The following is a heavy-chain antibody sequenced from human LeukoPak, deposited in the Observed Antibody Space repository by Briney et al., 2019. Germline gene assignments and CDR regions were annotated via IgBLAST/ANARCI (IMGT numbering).Heavy chain of an antibody. CDR2: IYYSGST. CDR1: GGSISSSSYY. V-gene: IGHV4-39*01. CDR3: ARYRYYDSSGYWNYYYYYMDV. D-gene: IGHD3-22*01. Sequence: SETLSLTCTVSGGSISSSSYYWGWIRQPPGKGLEWIGSIYYSGSTYYNPSLKSRVTISVDTSKNQFSLKLSSVTAADTAVYYCARYRYYDSSGYWNYYYYYMDVWGKGTTVTISS. J-gene: IGHJ6*03.